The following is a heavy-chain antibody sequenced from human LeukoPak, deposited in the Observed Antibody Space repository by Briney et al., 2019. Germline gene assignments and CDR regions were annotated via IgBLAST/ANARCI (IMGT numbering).Heavy chain of an antibody. CDR1: GFTFSSYG. Sequence: GRSLRLSCAASGFTFSSYGMHWVRQAPGKGLEWVAVISYDGSNKYYADSVKGRFTISRDNSKNTLYLQMNSLRAEDTAVYYCAKVQNYYDNLDYWGQGTLVTVSS. CDR2: ISYDGSNK. CDR3: AKVQNYYDNLDY. V-gene: IGHV3-30*18. J-gene: IGHJ4*02. D-gene: IGHD3-22*01.